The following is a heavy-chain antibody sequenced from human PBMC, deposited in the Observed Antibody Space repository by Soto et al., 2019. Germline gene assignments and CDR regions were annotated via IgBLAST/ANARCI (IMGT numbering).Heavy chain of an antibody. CDR1: GFTFGTYG. J-gene: IGHJ4*02. CDR3: AKEAPGGWHFFDT. V-gene: IGHV3-30*18. CDR2: ISSDATKK. Sequence: PXGSLILSCAASGFTFGTYGMHWVRQAPGEGLEWVADISSDATKKHYADSVKGRFTISRDNSKNTLYLQMISLRTEDTAVYYCAKEAPGGWHFFDTWGQGTLVTVPQ. D-gene: IGHD6-19*01.